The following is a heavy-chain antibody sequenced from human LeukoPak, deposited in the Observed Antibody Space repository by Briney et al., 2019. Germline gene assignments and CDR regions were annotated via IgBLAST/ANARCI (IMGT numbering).Heavy chain of an antibody. D-gene: IGHD5-18*01. CDR2: IYYSGST. Sequence: SETLSLTCTGSGGSISSYYWSWIRQPPGKGLEWIGYIYYSGSTNYNPSLKSRVTISVDTSKNQFSLKLSSVTAADTAVYYCASGRYSYGYYDYWGQGTLVTVSS. CDR1: GGSISSYY. CDR3: ASGRYSYGYYDY. J-gene: IGHJ4*02. V-gene: IGHV4-59*01.